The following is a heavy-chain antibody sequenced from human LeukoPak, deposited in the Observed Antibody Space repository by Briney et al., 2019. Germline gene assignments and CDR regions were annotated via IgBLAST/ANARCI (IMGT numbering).Heavy chain of an antibody. CDR3: ARETGPNKWEPRDDAFDI. CDR2: INPSSGST. Sequence: GASVKVSCKASGGTFSSYAISWVRQAPGQGLEWMGIINPSSGSTTYAQKFQGRVSMTRDTSTSTVYMELSSLRSEDTAVYYCARETGPNKWEPRDDAFDIWGQGTMVTVSS. CDR1: GGTFSSYA. D-gene: IGHD1-26*01. V-gene: IGHV1-46*01. J-gene: IGHJ3*02.